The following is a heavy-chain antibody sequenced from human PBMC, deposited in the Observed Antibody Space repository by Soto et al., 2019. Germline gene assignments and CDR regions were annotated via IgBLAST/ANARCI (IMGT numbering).Heavy chain of an antibody. CDR1: GFTFSSYA. CDR2: FSGGGST. J-gene: IGHJ4*02. V-gene: IGHV3-23*01. Sequence: GGSLRLSCAASGFTFSSYAMTWVRQAPGKGLEWVSGFSGGGSTYYADSVKGRFTISRDNSKNTVYLQMNSLRAEDTAVYYCAKALYSGSYHAFDYWGQGTLVTVPS. D-gene: IGHD1-26*01. CDR3: AKALYSGSYHAFDY.